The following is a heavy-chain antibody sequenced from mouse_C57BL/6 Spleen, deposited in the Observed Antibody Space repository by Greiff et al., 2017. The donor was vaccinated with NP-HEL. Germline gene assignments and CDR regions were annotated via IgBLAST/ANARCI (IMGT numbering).Heavy chain of an antibody. CDR2: IDPEDGET. D-gene: IGHD3-2*02. J-gene: IGHJ3*01. Sequence: VHVKQSGAELVKPGASVKLSCTASGFNIKDYYMHWVKQRTEQGLEWIGRIDPEDGETKYAPKFQGKATITADTSSNTAYLQLSSLTSEDTAVYYCAPTAQATRIAYWGQGTLVTVSA. CDR1: GFNIKDYY. V-gene: IGHV14-2*01. CDR3: APTAQATRIAY.